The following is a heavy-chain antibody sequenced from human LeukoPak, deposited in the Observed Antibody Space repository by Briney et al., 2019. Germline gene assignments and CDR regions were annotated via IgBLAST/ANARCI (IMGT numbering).Heavy chain of an antibody. V-gene: IGHV1-8*01. CDR3: ARGSSGWPYQDAFDI. J-gene: IGHJ3*02. Sequence: ASVKVSSKASGYTFTSYDINWVRQATGQGLEWMGWMNPNSGNTGYAQRFQGRLTMTRNTSISTAYMELSSLRSEDTAVYYCARGSSGWPYQDAFDIWGQGTMVAVSS. CDR1: GYTFTSYD. CDR2: MNPNSGNT. D-gene: IGHD6-19*01.